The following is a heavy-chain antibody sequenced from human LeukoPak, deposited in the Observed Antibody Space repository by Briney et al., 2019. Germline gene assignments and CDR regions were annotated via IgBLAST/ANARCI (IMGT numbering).Heavy chain of an antibody. CDR2: IIPILGIA. CDR1: GGTFSSYA. CDR3: ARDSYYYYYGMDV. J-gene: IGHJ6*02. Sequence: SVKVSCKASGGTFSSYAISWVRQAPGQGLEWMGRIIPILGIANYAQKFQGRVTITADKSTSTAYMELSSLRSEDTAVYYCARDSYYYYYGMDVWGQGATVTVSS. V-gene: IGHV1-69*04.